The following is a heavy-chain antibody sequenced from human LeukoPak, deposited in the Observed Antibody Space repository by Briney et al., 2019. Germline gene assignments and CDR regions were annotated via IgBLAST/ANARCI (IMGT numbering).Heavy chain of an antibody. CDR2: IYHTGHT. V-gene: IGHV4-30-2*01. J-gene: IGHJ2*01. Sequence: SETLSLTCAVSGASITSGDYSWNWMRQPPGKGLEWIGYIYHTGHTYYNPSLRSRVTISIDTPKNQFSLRLTSVTAADTAVYYCSRRDCSQSSCFYWYFDLWGRGTLLTVSS. D-gene: IGHD2-2*01. CDR1: GASITSGDYS. CDR3: SRRDCSQSSCFYWYFDL.